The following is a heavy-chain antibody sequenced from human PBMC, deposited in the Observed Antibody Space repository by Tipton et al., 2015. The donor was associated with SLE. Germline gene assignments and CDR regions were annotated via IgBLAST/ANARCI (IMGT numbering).Heavy chain of an antibody. CDR3: ARAWQGYCSGGTCYVLDY. CDR1: GGSISSGGYY. V-gene: IGHV4-31*03. J-gene: IGHJ4*02. Sequence: TLSLTCSVSGGSISSGGYYWSWIRQHPGKGLEWIGYIYYSGNTYYNPSLKSRVTISIDTSKNQFSLKLSSVTAADTAVYYCARAWQGYCSGGTCYVLDYWGQGTLVTVSS. D-gene: IGHD2-15*01. CDR2: IYYSGNT.